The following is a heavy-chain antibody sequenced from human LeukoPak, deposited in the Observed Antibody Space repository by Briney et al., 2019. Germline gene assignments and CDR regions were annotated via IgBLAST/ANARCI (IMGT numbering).Heavy chain of an antibody. D-gene: IGHD3-3*01. Sequence: SETLSLTCTVSGGSIRSSSYYWGWIRQPPGTGLEWIGSIYYSGSAYNNPSLKSRVTISVDTSKNQFSLKLSSVTAADPAVYYCARLEWQPSLDYWGQGTLVIVSS. J-gene: IGHJ4*02. V-gene: IGHV4-39*01. CDR1: GGSIRSSSYY. CDR2: IYYSGSA. CDR3: ARLEWQPSLDY.